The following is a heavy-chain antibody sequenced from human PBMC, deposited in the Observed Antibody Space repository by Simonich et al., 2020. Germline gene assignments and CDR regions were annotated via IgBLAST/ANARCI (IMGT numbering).Heavy chain of an antibody. Sequence: QVQLVQSGAEVKKPGASVKVSCKASGYTFTGYYMHWVRKAPGQGLGWLGWFNPTSGGTNSAQKFQGRVPMTRDTSISTAYMELSRLRSDDTAVYYCARWPSIPASYGSGSYFDYWGQGTLVTVSS. J-gene: IGHJ4*02. CDR3: ARWPSIPASYGSGSYFDY. V-gene: IGHV1-2*02. D-gene: IGHD3-10*01. CDR2: FNPTSGGT. CDR1: GYTFTGYY.